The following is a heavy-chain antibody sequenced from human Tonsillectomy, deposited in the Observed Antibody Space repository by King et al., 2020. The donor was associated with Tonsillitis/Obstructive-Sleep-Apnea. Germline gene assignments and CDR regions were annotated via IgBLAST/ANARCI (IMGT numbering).Heavy chain of an antibody. J-gene: IGHJ4*02. CDR2: IYWNENK. V-gene: IGHV2-5*01. CDR1: GFSLSTNGLG. D-gene: IGHD4/OR15-4a*01. CDR3: AHTSVLTPYFDY. Sequence: LTLQESGPTLVKPPQTLTLTCSFSGFSLSTNGLGVGWFRQPPGKALECLALIYWNENKRYSPSLESSLTITKDTSKNQVVLTMTDVDPVDTATYYCAHTSVLTPYFDYWGQGTLVIVSS.